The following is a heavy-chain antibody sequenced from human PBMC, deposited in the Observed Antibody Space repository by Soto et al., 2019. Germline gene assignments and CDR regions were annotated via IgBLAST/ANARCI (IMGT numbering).Heavy chain of an antibody. CDR1: GYTFTSYG. CDR3: ARDIESVTAKHFFYYYAMGV. Sequence: ASVKVSCKASGYTFTSYGISWVRQAPGQGLEWMGWISAYNGHTNYAQNLQGRVSMTTDTSTSTAYMELRGLTFDDTAVYYCARDIESVTAKHFFYYYAMGVWGQGTTVTVSS. J-gene: IGHJ6*02. D-gene: IGHD2-8*01. CDR2: ISAYNGHT. V-gene: IGHV1-18*01.